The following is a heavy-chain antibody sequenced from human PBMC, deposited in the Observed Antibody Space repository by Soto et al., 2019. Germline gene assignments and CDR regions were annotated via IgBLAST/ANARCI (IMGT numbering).Heavy chain of an antibody. CDR1: GGSISSGAYY. Sequence: LSLTCTVSGGSISSGAYYWSWVRQPPGKGLEWIGYIYYSGSTYYNPSLKSRVTMSIDMSKNHFSLKVSFVTAADTAVYYCARGQLVSALLAWFDPWGQGTLVTVSS. D-gene: IGHD6-13*01. CDR3: ARGQLVSALLAWFDP. V-gene: IGHV4-31*03. CDR2: IYYSGST. J-gene: IGHJ5*02.